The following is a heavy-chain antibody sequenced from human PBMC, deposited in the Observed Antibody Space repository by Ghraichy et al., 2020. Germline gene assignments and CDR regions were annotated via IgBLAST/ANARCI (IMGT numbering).Heavy chain of an antibody. CDR1: GFMFRSYW. Sequence: GESLNISCAASGFMFRSYWMSWVRQAPGKGPEWVANINQEGNEKYYVDSVKGRVTISRDNAKNLLYLQMNSLSADDTAVYYCARAYGGNSGYWGQGTLVTVSS. D-gene: IGHD4-23*01. CDR2: INQEGNEK. CDR3: ARAYGGNSGY. J-gene: IGHJ4*02. V-gene: IGHV3-7*03.